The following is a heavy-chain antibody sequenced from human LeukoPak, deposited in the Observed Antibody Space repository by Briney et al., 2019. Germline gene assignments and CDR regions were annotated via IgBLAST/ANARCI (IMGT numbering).Heavy chain of an antibody. CDR2: MNPNSGNT. Sequence: ASVKVSCKASGYTFTSYDINWVRQATGQGLEWMGWMNPNSGNTGYAQKFQGRVTMTRNTSISTAYMELSSLRSEDTAVYYCARGSDSSGYFYFDYWGQGTLVTVSS. CDR1: GYTFTSYD. CDR3: ARGSDSSGYFYFDY. V-gene: IGHV1-8*01. J-gene: IGHJ4*02. D-gene: IGHD3-22*01.